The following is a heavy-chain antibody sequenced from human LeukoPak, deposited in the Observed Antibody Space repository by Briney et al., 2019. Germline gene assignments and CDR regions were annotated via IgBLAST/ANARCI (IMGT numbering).Heavy chain of an antibody. D-gene: IGHD2-2*01. V-gene: IGHV3-66*01. CDR3: ARGHYSNRL. CDR1: GFSASSKY. CDR2: IYIDGGT. J-gene: IGHJ4*02. Sequence: GGSLRLSCAASGFSASSKYMSWVRPAPGKGLEWVSVIYIDGGTYYADSVKGRFTISRDNSKNTLLLQMNSLRAEDTAVYYCARGHYSNRLGGQGTLVTVSS.